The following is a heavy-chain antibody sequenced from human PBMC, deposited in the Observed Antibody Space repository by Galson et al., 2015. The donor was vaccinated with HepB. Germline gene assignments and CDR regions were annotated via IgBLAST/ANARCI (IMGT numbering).Heavy chain of an antibody. D-gene: IGHD3-22*01. CDR1: GFTFSNAW. V-gene: IGHV3-15*01. Sequence: SLRLSCAASGFTFSNAWMSWVRQAPGKGLEWVGRIKSKTDGGTTDYAAPVKGRFTISRDDSKNTLYLQMNSLKTEDTAVYYCTTDVKWLRTFDIWGQGTMVTVSS. CDR3: TTDVKWLRTFDI. J-gene: IGHJ3*02. CDR2: IKSKTDGGTT.